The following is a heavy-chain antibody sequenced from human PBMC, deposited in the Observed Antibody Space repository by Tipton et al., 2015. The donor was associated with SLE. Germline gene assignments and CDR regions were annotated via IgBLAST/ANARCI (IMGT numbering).Heavy chain of an antibody. CDR1: GFTFSSYS. V-gene: IGHV3-48*01. D-gene: IGHD6-13*01. Sequence: SLRLSCAASGFTFSSYSMNWVRQAPGKGLEWVSSISSSSSTIYYADSVKGRFTISRDNAKNSLYLQMNSLRAEDTAVYYCARDLGQAAAGPDYWGQGTLVTVSS. CDR3: ARDLGQAAAGPDY. CDR2: ISSSSSTI. J-gene: IGHJ4*02.